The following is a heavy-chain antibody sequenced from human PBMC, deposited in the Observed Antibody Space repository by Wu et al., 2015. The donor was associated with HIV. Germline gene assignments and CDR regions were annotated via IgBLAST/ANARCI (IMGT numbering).Heavy chain of an antibody. Sequence: QVQLVQSGAEVKKPGASVKVSCKASGYTFASYGITWVRQAPGQGLEWMGWINIYNGNTDYAQNLQDRVTMTTDTSTSTAYMELRSLTSDDTAVYYCARDPGPLSITSFDYWGQGTLVTVSS. V-gene: IGHV1-18*01. CDR2: INIYNGNT. CDR1: GYTFASYG. CDR3: ARDPGPLSITSFDY. J-gene: IGHJ4*02. D-gene: IGHD2-2*01.